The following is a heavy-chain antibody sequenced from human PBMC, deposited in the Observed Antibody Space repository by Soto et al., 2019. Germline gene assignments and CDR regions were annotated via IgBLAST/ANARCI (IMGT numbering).Heavy chain of an antibody. CDR1: GGTFSSYA. J-gene: IGHJ3*02. D-gene: IGHD3-22*01. CDR2: IIPIFGTA. Sequence: QVQLVQSGAEVKKPGSSVKVSCKASGGTFSSYAISWVRQAPGQGLEWMGGIIPIFGTANYAQKFQGRVTITXXEXTXXAYMELSSLRSEDTAVYYCARRYDSSGYYPDAFDIWDQGTMVTVSS. V-gene: IGHV1-69*05. CDR3: ARRYDSSGYYPDAFDI.